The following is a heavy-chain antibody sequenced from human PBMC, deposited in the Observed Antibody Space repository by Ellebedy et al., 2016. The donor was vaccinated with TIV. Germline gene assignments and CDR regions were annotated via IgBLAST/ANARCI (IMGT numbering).Heavy chain of an antibody. V-gene: IGHV1-69*13. CDR2: IIPMFGVT. CDR3: ARNSDVVLIPSAYASSFDI. CDR1: GFIFTGYY. D-gene: IGHD2-21*01. Sequence: SVKVSCKASGFIFTGYYMHWVRQAPGQGLEWVGRIIPMFGVTDTAQMLQGRLTITADESTSTAHMELSSLRPEDTAVYYCARNSDVVLIPSAYASSFDIWGQGTMVTVSS. J-gene: IGHJ3*02.